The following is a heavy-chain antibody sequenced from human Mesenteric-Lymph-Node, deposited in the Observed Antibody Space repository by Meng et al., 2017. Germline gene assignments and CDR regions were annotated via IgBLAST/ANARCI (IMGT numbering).Heavy chain of an antibody. J-gene: IGHJ4*02. Sequence: GGSLRLSCKTSGYSFTDDSIGWVRQLPGRGLDWMGIIFPGDSATKYSPSFQGQVIISVDKSISTACLQWSSLKASDSAMYYCARRHFDSSGYYFDYWGQGTLVTVSS. CDR3: ARRHFDSSGYYFDY. V-gene: IGHV5-51*01. D-gene: IGHD3-22*01. CDR2: IFPGDSAT. CDR1: GYSFTDDS.